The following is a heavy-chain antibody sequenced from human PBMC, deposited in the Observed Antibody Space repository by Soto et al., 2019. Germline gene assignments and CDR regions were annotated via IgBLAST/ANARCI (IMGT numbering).Heavy chain of an antibody. CDR3: ARGRGRWLHALDY. D-gene: IGHD5-12*01. Sequence: LRLSCAASGFTFSSYWMHWVRQAPGKGLVWVSRINSDGSSTSYADSVKGRFTISRDNAKNTLYLQMNSLRAEDTAVYYCARGRGRWLHALDYWGQGTLVTVSS. CDR1: GFTFSSYW. J-gene: IGHJ4*02. CDR2: INSDGSST. V-gene: IGHV3-74*01.